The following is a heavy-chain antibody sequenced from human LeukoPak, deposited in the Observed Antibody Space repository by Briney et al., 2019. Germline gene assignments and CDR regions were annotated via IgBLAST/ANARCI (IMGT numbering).Heavy chain of an antibody. D-gene: IGHD5-24*01. CDR1: GYTFTTYG. V-gene: IGHV1-18*01. CDR3: ARGGGYQDY. J-gene: IGHJ4*02. Sequence: ASVKVSCKASGYTFTTYGVSWVRQAPGQGREWMGWISAYSGNTNYVQKLQGRVTMTTDTSTGTAYMELWSLRSDDTAVYYCARGGGYQDYWGQGTLVTVSS. CDR2: ISAYSGNT.